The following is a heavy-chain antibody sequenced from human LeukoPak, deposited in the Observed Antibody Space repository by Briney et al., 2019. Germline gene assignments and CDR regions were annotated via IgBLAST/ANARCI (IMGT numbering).Heavy chain of an antibody. D-gene: IGHD2-2*01. CDR3: AKSWRLVVPAATLEY. J-gene: IGHJ4*02. CDR1: GFTFSSYG. V-gene: IGHV3-30*18. CDR2: ISYDGSNE. Sequence: GGSLRLSCAASGFTFSSYGMHWVRQAPGRGLEWVAVISYDGSNEYYADSVKGRFTISRDNSKNTLYLQMNSLRAEDTAVYYCAKSWRLVVPAATLEYWGQGTLVTVSS.